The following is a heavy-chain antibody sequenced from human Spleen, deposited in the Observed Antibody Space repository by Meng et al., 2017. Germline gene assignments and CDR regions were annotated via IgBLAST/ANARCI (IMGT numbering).Heavy chain of an antibody. Sequence: GGSLRLSCAASGFTFSSYWMHWVRQAPGKGLVWVSRINSDGSSTSYADSVKGRFTISRDNAKNSLYLQMNSLRAEDTAVYYCARTHSNLITMVRGVIIKSPALDYWGQGTLVTVSS. CDR1: GFTFSSYW. CDR3: ARTHSNLITMVRGVIIKSPALDY. D-gene: IGHD3-10*01. CDR2: INSDGSST. J-gene: IGHJ4*02. V-gene: IGHV3-74*01.